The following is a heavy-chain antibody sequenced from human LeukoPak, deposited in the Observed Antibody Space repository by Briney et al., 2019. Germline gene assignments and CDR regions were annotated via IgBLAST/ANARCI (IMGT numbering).Heavy chain of an antibody. J-gene: IGHJ4*02. V-gene: IGHV4-59*08. CDR1: GGSISSYY. Sequence: ASETLSLTCTVSGGSISSYYWSWIRQPPGKGLEWIGYIYYSGSTNYNPSLKSRATISVDTSKNQFSLKLTSVTAADTAVYYCARHIRGYSYGPFDYWGQGSLVTVSS. D-gene: IGHD5-18*01. CDR2: IYYSGST. CDR3: ARHIRGYSYGPFDY.